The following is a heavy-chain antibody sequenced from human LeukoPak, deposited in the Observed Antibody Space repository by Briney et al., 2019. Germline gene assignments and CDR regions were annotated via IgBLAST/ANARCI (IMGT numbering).Heavy chain of an antibody. Sequence: SVKVSCKASGGTFSNYAISWVRQAPGQGLEWMGGIIPIFGPANYAQKFQGRVTITADESTSTAYMELSSPRSEDTAVYYCGLTTVTRVYYYYAMDVWGQGTTVTVSS. CDR1: GGTFSNYA. D-gene: IGHD4-11*01. V-gene: IGHV1-69*01. J-gene: IGHJ6*02. CDR3: GLTTVTRVYYYYAMDV. CDR2: IIPIFGPA.